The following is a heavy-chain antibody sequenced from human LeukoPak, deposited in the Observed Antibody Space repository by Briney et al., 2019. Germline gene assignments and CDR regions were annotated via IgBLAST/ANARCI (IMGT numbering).Heavy chain of an antibody. V-gene: IGHV3-23*01. D-gene: IGHD2-21*02. CDR1: GFTLSRYA. CDR2: IRDSVRSS. Sequence: GGSLRLSCAASGFTLSRYAVSWVRQAPGKGLEWGSNIRDSVRSSYYAASVKGRFTISRDNSKNTLYLQMNSLRAEGPAVYYCGKVKEGLHPFFVYWGEGALVTVSS. J-gene: IGHJ4*02. CDR3: GKVKEGLHPFFVY.